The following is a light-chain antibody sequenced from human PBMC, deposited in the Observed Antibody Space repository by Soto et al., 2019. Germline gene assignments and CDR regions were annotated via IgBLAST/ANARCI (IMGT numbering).Light chain of an antibody. CDR3: QQYNNWPWT. CDR2: GAT. CDR1: QSLSKS. Sequence: EILLTQSPATLSLSPGERATLSCRARQSLSKSLVWYQQIAGQAPRLLIHGATTRATGIPPRFSGSGSGTEFTLTISILQPEDFAVYYCQQYNNWPWTFGRGTKVDIK. V-gene: IGKV3-15*01. J-gene: IGKJ1*01.